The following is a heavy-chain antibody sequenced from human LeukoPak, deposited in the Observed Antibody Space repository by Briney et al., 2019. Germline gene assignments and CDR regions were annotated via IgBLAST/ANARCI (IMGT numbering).Heavy chain of an antibody. CDR1: GNTFTGQY. Sequence: ASVKVSCKASGNTFTGQYIHWVRQAPGQGLEWMGWIDPNSGGTNYAQKFQGRVTMTRDTSISTAYMELSRLRSNDTAVYYCARDPRPLYDSSGYPGDWGQGTLVTVSS. CDR2: IDPNSGGT. D-gene: IGHD3-22*01. J-gene: IGHJ4*02. CDR3: ARDPRPLYDSSGYPGD. V-gene: IGHV1-2*02.